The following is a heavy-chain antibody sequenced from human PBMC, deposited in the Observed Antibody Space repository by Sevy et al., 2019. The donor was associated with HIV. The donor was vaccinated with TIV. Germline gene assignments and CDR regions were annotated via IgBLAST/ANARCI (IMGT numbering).Heavy chain of an antibody. V-gene: IGHV3-48*01. Sequence: GGSLRLSCVGSGFTFREYSMNWVRQAPGKGLEWVSYISGSSTTIEHADSVKGRFSISRDNADISVFLQMNRLRVEDTAVYYCARSLAAAENWFDPWGQGTLVNVSS. CDR3: ARSLAAAENWFDP. CDR2: ISGSSTTI. J-gene: IGHJ5*02. CDR1: GFTFREYS. D-gene: IGHD6-13*01.